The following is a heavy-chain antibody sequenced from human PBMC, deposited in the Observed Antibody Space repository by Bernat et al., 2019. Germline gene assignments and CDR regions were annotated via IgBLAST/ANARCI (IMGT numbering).Heavy chain of an antibody. J-gene: IGHJ6*02. CDR3: TRVHSGYYSIYGMDV. Sequence: EVQLVESGGGLVQPGRSLRLSCTASGFTFGDYAMSWFRQAPGKGLEWVGVIRRKAYGGTTEYAAYVKGRVTISRDDSKSIAYLQMNSLKTEDTAVYYCTRVHSGYYSIYGMDVWGQGTTVTVSS. V-gene: IGHV3-49*03. CDR1: GFTFGDYA. D-gene: IGHD3-22*01. CDR2: IRRKAYGGTT.